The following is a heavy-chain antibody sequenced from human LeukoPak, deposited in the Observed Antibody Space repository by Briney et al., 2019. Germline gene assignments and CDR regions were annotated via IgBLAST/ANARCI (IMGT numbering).Heavy chain of an antibody. CDR1: GGSISSYY. D-gene: IGHD3-16*01. J-gene: IGHJ4*02. CDR2: IYTSGST. CDR3: ARDPLWSGENYFDY. V-gene: IGHV4-4*07. Sequence: SGTLSLTCTVSGGSISSYYWSWIRQPAGKGLEWIGRIYTSGSTNYNPSLKSRVTMSVDTSKNQFSLKLSSVTAADTAVYYCARDPLWSGENYFDYWGQGTLVTVSS.